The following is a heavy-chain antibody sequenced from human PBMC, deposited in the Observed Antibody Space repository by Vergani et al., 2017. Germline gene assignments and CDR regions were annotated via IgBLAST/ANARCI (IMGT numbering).Heavy chain of an antibody. V-gene: IGHV3-15*01. Sequence: EVQLVESGGGLVKPGGSLRLSCAASGFTFSNAWMSWVRQAPGKGLEWVGRIKSKTDGGTTDYAAPVKGRFTISRDDSKNTLYLQMNSLKTEDTAVYYCTTFLWFVDLFDYWGQGTLVTVSS. CDR1: GFTFSNAW. D-gene: IGHD3-10*01. CDR3: TTFLWFVDLFDY. J-gene: IGHJ4*02. CDR2: IKSKTDGGTT.